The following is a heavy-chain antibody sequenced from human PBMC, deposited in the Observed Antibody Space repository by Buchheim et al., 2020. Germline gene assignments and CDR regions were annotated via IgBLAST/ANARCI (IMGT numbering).Heavy chain of an antibody. CDR2: ITFAGVT. V-gene: IGHV3-13*01. J-gene: IGHJ5*02. Sequence: EVRLVESGGTLVQPGGSLRLSCSTSGFTFSDYDLHWVRQSPGRGLEWVSAITFAGVTYYPDSMKGRFTISRDNSKNTLYLQMNSLRAEDTAVYYCARVIAVAGNNWFDPWGQGTL. D-gene: IGHD6-19*01. CDR3: ARVIAVAGNNWFDP. CDR1: GFTFSDYD.